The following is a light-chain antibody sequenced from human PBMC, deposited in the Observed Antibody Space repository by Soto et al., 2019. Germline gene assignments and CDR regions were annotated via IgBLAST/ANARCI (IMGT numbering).Light chain of an antibody. CDR3: QAYDYSLTASV. CDR1: SSDVGGYNS. Sequence: QSALTQPPSASGSPGQSVTISCTGTSSDVGGYNSVSWYQQHPGKAPKLVIFGNRNRPSGVPERFSGSKSGTSASLAITGLQAEDEADYYCQAYDYSLTASVFGGGTKLTVL. J-gene: IGLJ3*02. V-gene: IGLV2-8*01. CDR2: GNR.